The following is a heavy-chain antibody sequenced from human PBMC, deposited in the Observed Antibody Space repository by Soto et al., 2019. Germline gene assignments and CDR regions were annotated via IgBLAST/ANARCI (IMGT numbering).Heavy chain of an antibody. CDR1: GFTFGDYA. V-gene: IGHV3-49*04. J-gene: IGHJ4*02. Sequence: GGSLRLSCTASGFTFGDYAMSWVRQAPGKGLEWVGFIRSKAYGGTTEYAASVKGRFTISRDDSKSIAYLQMNSLKTEDTAVYYCTRAPGYDLWSGEGPNFDYWGQGTLVTVSS. CDR3: TRAPGYDLWSGEGPNFDY. D-gene: IGHD3-3*01. CDR2: IRSKAYGGTT.